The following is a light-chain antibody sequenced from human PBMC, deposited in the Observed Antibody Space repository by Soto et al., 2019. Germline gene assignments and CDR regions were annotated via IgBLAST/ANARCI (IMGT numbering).Light chain of an antibody. V-gene: IGKV3-20*01. Sequence: EIVLTQSPGTLSLSPGERATLSCRASQSVSSRYLAWYQQKPGQAPRLLIYDASYRAPGIPDRFSGSGSGTDFTLSINRLEPEDFAVYYCQQYGSSYTFGPGTKVDIK. CDR2: DAS. J-gene: IGKJ3*01. CDR3: QQYGSSYT. CDR1: QSVSSRY.